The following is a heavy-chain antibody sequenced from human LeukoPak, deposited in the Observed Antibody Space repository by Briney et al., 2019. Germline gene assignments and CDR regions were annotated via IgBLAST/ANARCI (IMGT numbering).Heavy chain of an antibody. CDR1: GGSISSNDW. D-gene: IGHD3-16*01. J-gene: IGHJ4*02. CDR2: MHHAGSI. CDR3: ARHEGVRTFDY. V-gene: IGHV4-4*02. Sequence: SETLSLTCAVSGGSISSNDWWSWVRQPPGKGPEWIGEMHHAGSINYNPSLKSRVTISVDTSKNQFSLKLSSVTAADTAVYYCARHEGVRTFDYWGQGTLVTVSS.